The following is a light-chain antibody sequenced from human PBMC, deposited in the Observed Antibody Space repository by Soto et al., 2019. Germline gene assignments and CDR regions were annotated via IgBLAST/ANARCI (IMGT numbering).Light chain of an antibody. CDR3: CSYAGSYSLV. CDR2: DVS. CDR1: SSDVGGYNY. V-gene: IGLV2-11*01. J-gene: IGLJ2*01. Sequence: QSALTQPRSVSASPGQSVTISCTGTSSDVGGYNYVSWYQQHPGKVPKLMIYDVSKRPSGVPDRFSGSKSGNTASLTISGLQAEDEADYYCCSYAGSYSLVFGGGTKLTVL.